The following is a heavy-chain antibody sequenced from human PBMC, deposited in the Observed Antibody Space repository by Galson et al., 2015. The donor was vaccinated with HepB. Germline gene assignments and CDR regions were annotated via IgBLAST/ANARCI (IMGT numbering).Heavy chain of an antibody. CDR2: IGDGDSDT. CDR3: AKGLGLTEPTGSRYFAS. D-gene: IGHD3-10*01. V-gene: IGHV3-23*01. J-gene: IGHJ4*02. Sequence: SLRLSCAASGFSFTNYAMTWVRQAPGKGLEWVSIIGDGDSDTYYADSVKGRFTISRNNFQNALYLQMNTLRGEDTAIYYCAKGLGLTEPTGSRYFASWGQGALVTVSS. CDR1: GFSFTNYA.